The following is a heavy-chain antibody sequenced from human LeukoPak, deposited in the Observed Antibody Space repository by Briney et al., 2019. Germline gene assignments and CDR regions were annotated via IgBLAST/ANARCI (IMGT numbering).Heavy chain of an antibody. CDR2: IRGSGYNT. CDR3: ATSTTSFDY. V-gene: IGHV3-23*01. D-gene: IGHD1-14*01. Sequence: GGSLRLSCAASGFAFDTYGMTWARQAPGKGLEWVSSIRGSGYNTYYADSVKGRFTISRDNSKNTLYLQMNSLRAEDTAIYYCATSTTSFDYWGQGTLVTVSS. CDR1: GFAFDTYG. J-gene: IGHJ4*02.